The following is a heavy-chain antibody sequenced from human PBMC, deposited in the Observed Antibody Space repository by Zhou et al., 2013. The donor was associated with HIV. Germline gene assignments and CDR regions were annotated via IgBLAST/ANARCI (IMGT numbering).Heavy chain of an antibody. V-gene: IGHV1-24*01. CDR3: ATNRDLKEGLIGGFVI. CDR1: GYTLTELS. Sequence: QVHLLQSGPDVKSPGTSMKISCKVSGYTLTELSIHWVRQTPGQGLEWMGRFDPQQLETVFAQKFQEKVTMTGDISTDTAYIELSSLTFDDTAIVYCATNRDLKEGLIGGFVIWGQGTRVIVSS. J-gene: IGHJ6*02. CDR2: FDPQQLET. D-gene: IGHD2-15*01.